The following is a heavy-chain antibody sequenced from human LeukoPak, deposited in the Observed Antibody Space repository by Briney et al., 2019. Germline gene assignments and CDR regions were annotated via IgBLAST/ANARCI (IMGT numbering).Heavy chain of an antibody. D-gene: IGHD6-13*01. V-gene: IGHV3-74*01. CDR2: INSDVSIT. CDR1: GFTFSTYW. J-gene: IGHJ3*01. CDR3: AGGISATGGG. Sequence: GGSLRLSCAASGFTFSTYWMHWVRQVPGKGLVWVSRINSDVSITTYADSVKGRFTISRDNAKNTLYLQMNSLRVEDTAVYYCAGGISATGGGWGQGTMVTVSS.